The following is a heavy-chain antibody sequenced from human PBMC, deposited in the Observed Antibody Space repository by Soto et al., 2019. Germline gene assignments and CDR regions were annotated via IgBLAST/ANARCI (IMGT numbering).Heavy chain of an antibody. CDR1: GLSFGDDA. Sequence: QVHLVESGGGVVQPGRSLRLSCAASGLSFGDDAMHWVRQAPGKGLEWVAVITYDGSSKYYADSVRGRFTISRDNSKSTLYLQMDSLITNDMAIYYCARDVGTQMDFWSSSGMDVWGQGTTVTVSS. V-gene: IGHV3-30-3*01. J-gene: IGHJ6*02. D-gene: IGHD3-3*01. CDR3: ARDVGTQMDFWSSSGMDV. CDR2: ITYDGSSK.